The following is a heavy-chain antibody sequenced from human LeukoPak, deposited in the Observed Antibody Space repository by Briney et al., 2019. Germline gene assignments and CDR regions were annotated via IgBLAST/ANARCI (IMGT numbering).Heavy chain of an antibody. CDR1: GGSISGGSYY. Sequence: SETPSLTCTVSGGSISGGSYYWGWVRQTPGKGLEWIGSISYSGSTYYNPSLKSRLTISVDTSNIQFSLKLSSVTAADMAIYYCVSPYLINWGQGTLVTVSS. J-gene: IGHJ4*02. CDR2: ISYSGST. CDR3: VSPYLIN. V-gene: IGHV4-39*01.